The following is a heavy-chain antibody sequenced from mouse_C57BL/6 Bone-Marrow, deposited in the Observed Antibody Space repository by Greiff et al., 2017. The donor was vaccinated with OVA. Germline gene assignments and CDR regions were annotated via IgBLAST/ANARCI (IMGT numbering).Heavy chain of an antibody. CDR3: ARITTVVATHYFDY. Sequence: EVMLVESGGGLVKPGGSLKLSCAASGFTFSDYGMHWVRQAPEKGLEWVAYISSGSSTIYYADTVKGRFTISRDNAKNTLFLQMTSLRSEDTAMYYCARITTVVATHYFDYWGQGTTLTVSS. CDR1: GFTFSDYG. D-gene: IGHD1-1*01. CDR2: ISSGSSTI. J-gene: IGHJ2*01. V-gene: IGHV5-17*01.